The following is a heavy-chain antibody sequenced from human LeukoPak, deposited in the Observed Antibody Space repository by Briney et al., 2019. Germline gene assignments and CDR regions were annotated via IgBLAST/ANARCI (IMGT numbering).Heavy chain of an antibody. J-gene: IGHJ4*02. V-gene: IGHV3-21*01. CDR3: ARDSEGSSWAYYFDY. CDR1: GFTFSSYS. D-gene: IGHD6-13*01. CDR2: ISSSSSYI. Sequence: KTGGSLRLSCAASGFTFSSYSMNWVRQAPGKGLEWVSSISSSSSYIYYADSVKGRFTISRDNAKNSLYLQMNSLRAEDTAVYYCARDSEGSSWAYYFDYWGQGTLATVSS.